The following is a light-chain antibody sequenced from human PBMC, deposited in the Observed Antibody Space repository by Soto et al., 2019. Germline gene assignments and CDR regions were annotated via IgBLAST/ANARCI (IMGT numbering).Light chain of an antibody. CDR3: QQYTTYSPT. Sequence: DIQLTQSPSTLSASVGDRVTITCRASQSISTWLAWYQQKPGKAPKLLIYDASSLESGVPSRFSGSGSEAEYTLTINSLQPDDFATYYCQQYTTYSPTFGGGTKLEI. CDR1: QSISTW. V-gene: IGKV1-5*01. CDR2: DAS. J-gene: IGKJ4*01.